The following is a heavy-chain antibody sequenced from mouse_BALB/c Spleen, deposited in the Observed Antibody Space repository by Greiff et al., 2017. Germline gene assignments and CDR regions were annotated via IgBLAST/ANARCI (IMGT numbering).Heavy chain of an antibody. CDR3: ARAGPPYDGYPGFAY. Sequence: DVQLQESGPGLVKPSQSLSLTCSVTGYSITSGYYWNWIRQFPGNKLEWMGYISYDGSNNYNPSLKNRISITRDTSKNQFFLKLNSVTTEDTATYYCARAGPPYDGYPGFAYWGQGTLVTVSA. D-gene: IGHD2-3*01. J-gene: IGHJ3*01. CDR2: ISYDGSN. V-gene: IGHV3-6*02. CDR1: GYSITSGYY.